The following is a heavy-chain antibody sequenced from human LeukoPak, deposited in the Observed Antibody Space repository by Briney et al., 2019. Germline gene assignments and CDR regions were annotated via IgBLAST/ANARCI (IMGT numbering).Heavy chain of an antibody. CDR3: ASGAPGLSYCSGGSCYTAPYYYYYGMDV. D-gene: IGHD2-15*01. Sequence: SVKVSCKASGGTFRSYAISWVRQAPGQGLEWMGGIIPIFGTANYAQKFQGRVTITADESTSTAYMELSSLRSEDTAVYYCASGAPGLSYCSGGSCYTAPYYYYYGMDVWGKGTTVTVSS. J-gene: IGHJ6*04. V-gene: IGHV1-69*13. CDR1: GGTFRSYA. CDR2: IIPIFGTA.